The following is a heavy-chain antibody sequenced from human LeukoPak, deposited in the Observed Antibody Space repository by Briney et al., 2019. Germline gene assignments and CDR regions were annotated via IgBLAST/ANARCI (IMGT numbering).Heavy chain of an antibody. V-gene: IGHV4-39*01. D-gene: IGHD3-9*01. J-gene: IGHJ6*02. CDR3: ASTGRPLRYFDWLPAYYYYGMDV. Sequence: SETLSLTCTVSGGSISSSSYYWGWIRQPPGKGLEWIGSIYYSGSTYYNPSLKSRVTISADTSKNQFSLKLSSVTAADTAVYYRASTGRPLRYFDWLPAYYYYGMDVWGQGTTVTVSS. CDR2: IYYSGST. CDR1: GGSISSSSYY.